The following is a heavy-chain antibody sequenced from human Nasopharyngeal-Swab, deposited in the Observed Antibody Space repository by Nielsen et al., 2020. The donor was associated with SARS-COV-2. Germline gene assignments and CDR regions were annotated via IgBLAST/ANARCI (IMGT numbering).Heavy chain of an antibody. J-gene: IGHJ3*02. CDR1: GYTFTSYY. CDR2: INPSGGST. Sequence: ASVKVSCKASGYTFTSYYMHWVRQAPGQGLEWMGIINPSGGSTSYAQKFQGRVTMTRDTSTRTVYMELSSLRSEDPAVYYCARDLPYETLLWFGELYLGAFDIWGQGTMVTVSS. CDR3: ARDLPYETLLWFGELYLGAFDI. V-gene: IGHV1-46*01. D-gene: IGHD3-10*01.